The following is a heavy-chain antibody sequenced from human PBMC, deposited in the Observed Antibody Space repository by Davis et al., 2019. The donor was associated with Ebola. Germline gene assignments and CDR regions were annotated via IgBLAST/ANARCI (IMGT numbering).Heavy chain of an antibody. V-gene: IGHV4-34*01. J-gene: IGHJ4*02. D-gene: IGHD3-16*02. CDR2: IHVVRIT. CDR3: VTGPPPRLGELSIYH. Sequence: MPSQTLSPTCLFYSAPLNVYSSSCIRQPPGKGLGWNGEIHVVRITNYNPSLRTRVSISVDTSKSQSSLILKSVTAADTAVDYCVTGPPPRLGELSIYHWGQGTLVTVPS. CDR1: SAPLNVYS.